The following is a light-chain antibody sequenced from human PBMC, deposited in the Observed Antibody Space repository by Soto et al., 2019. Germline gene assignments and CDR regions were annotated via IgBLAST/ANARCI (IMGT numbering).Light chain of an antibody. J-gene: IGKJ4*01. CDR3: QQYGSSLLT. CDR2: GAS. CDR1: QSVYNN. V-gene: IGKV3-15*01. Sequence: EIVMTQSPATLSVSPGERATLSCRASQSVYNNLAWYQQKPGQAPRLLIYGASTRATGIPARFSGSGSGTDFTLTISRLEPEDFAVYYCQQYGSSLLTFGGGTKVDI.